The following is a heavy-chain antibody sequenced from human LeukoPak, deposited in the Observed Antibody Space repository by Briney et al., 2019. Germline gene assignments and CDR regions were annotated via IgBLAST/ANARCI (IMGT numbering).Heavy chain of an antibody. CDR3: AKDPAYGSGSQINWFDP. V-gene: IGHV3-23*01. CDR1: GFTFSSYA. D-gene: IGHD3-10*01. CDR2: ISGSGGST. Sequence: PGGSLRLSCAASGFTFSSYAMSWVRQAPGKGLEWVSAISGSGGSTYYADSVKGRLTITRDNSKNTLYLQMNSLRAEDTAVYYCAKDPAYGSGSQINWFDPWGQGTLVTVSS. J-gene: IGHJ5*02.